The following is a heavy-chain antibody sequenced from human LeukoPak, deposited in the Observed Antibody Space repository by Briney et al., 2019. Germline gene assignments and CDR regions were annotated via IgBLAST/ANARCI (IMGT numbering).Heavy chain of an antibody. Sequence: PSETLSLTCAVSGGSISSSSYYWGWIRQPPGKGLEWIGSIYYSGRTYYNPSLKSRVTISVDTSQNQFSLKPDSVTAADTAVYCCARPDSGYVIDYWGQATLVTVPS. D-gene: IGHD5-12*01. CDR3: ARPDSGYVIDY. V-gene: IGHV4-39*01. CDR2: IYYSGRT. J-gene: IGHJ4*02. CDR1: GGSISSSSYY.